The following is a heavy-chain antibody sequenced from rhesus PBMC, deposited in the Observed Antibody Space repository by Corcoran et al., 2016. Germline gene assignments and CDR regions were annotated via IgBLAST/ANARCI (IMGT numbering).Heavy chain of an antibody. Sequence: QVQLQESGPGVVKPSETLSLTCAVSGGSISGGYDWSWIRQPPGKGLEWIGYIYGSSGSTNYNPSLKNRVTISKDASKNEFSLKRSSVTAADTAVYYCASAPPYNFWTGFPDYWGQGVLVTVSS. CDR2: IYGSSGST. J-gene: IGHJ4*01. CDR3: ASAPPYNFWTGFPDY. CDR1: GGSISGGYD. D-gene: IGHD3-3*01. V-gene: IGHV4-76*01.